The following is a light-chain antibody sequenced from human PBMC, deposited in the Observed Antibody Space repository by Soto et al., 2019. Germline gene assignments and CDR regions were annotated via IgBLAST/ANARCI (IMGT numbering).Light chain of an antibody. V-gene: IGKV3-11*01. CDR1: QSVSSY. CDR2: DAS. J-gene: IGKJ4*01. Sequence: EIVMTQSPATLSVSPGERATLSCRASQSVSSYLAWYQQKPGQAPRLLIYDASNRATGIPDRFSGSGPGTDFTLTISRLEPEDFAVYYCQQSRTFGGGTKVDIK. CDR3: QQSRT.